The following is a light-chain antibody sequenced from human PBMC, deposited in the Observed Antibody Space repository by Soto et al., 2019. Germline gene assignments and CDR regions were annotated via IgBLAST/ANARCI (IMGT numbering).Light chain of an antibody. J-gene: IGKJ4*01. CDR3: HHYGSTLLP. CDR1: QRVSRSN. Sequence: IVLTQSPCSLSFCPLERSTLSCKSSQRVSRSNIGWYQQKPGQAPSLLIYGASKRTTGVPDRFSGSGSDTEFTLIISRLEPEDFAVYYCHHYGSTLLPFGGGTKVDIK. V-gene: IGKV3-20*01. CDR2: GAS.